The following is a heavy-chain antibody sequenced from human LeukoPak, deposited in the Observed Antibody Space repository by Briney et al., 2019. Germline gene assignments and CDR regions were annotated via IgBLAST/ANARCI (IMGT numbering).Heavy chain of an antibody. V-gene: IGHV4-61*01. D-gene: IGHD4-11*01. CDR1: GGSVNSGSYF. J-gene: IGHJ6*02. CDR3: ATDYSNFYGMDV. Sequence: SETLSPTCTVSGGSVNSGSYFWSWIRQPPGKGLEWIGYIQNSARTNYNPSLESRVTISVDSSKDQFSLRLSSVTAADTAVYYCATDYSNFYGMDVWGQGTTVTVSS. CDR2: IQNSART.